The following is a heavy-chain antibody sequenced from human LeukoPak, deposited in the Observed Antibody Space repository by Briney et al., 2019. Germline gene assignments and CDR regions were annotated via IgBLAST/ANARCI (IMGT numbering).Heavy chain of an antibody. CDR3: ATSITMVRGVIIKGIDY. V-gene: IGHV3-30-3*01. D-gene: IGHD3-10*01. Sequence: GGSLRLSCAASGXTFSSYAMHWVRQAPGKGLEWVAVISYDGSNKYYADSVKGRFTISRDNSKNTLYLQMNSLRAEDTAVYYCATSITMVRGVIIKGIDYWGQGTLVTVSS. CDR1: GXTFSSYA. J-gene: IGHJ4*02. CDR2: ISYDGSNK.